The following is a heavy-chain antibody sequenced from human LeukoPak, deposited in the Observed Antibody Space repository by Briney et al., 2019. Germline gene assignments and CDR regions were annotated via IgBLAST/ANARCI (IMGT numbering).Heavy chain of an antibody. CDR3: ARDMEDCSSTSCYTTPCY. Sequence: GGSLRLSCAASGFTFSSYSMNWVRQAPGKGLEWVSYISSSSSTIYYADSVKGRFTISRDNAKNSLYLQMSSLRAEDTAVYYCARDMEDCSSTSCYTTPCYWGQGTLVTVSS. CDR2: ISSSSSTI. J-gene: IGHJ4*02. V-gene: IGHV3-48*04. D-gene: IGHD2-2*02. CDR1: GFTFSSYS.